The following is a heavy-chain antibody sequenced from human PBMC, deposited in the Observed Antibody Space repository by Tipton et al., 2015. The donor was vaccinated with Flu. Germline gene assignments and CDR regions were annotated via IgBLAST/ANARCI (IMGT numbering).Heavy chain of an antibody. CDR1: GGSVSSGSYY. J-gene: IGHJ6*02. V-gene: IGHV4-61*01. CDR2: IYYSGST. Sequence: LRLSCTVSGGSVSSGSYYWSWIRQPPGKGLEWIGYIYYSGSTNYNPSLKSRVTISVDTSKNQFSLKLSSVAAADTAVYYCARDQVSPHLTYGMDVWGQGTTVTVSS. D-gene: IGHD2-21*01. CDR3: ARDQVSPHLTYGMDV.